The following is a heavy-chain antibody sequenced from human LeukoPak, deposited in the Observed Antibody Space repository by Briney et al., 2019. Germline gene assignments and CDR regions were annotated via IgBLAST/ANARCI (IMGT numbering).Heavy chain of an antibody. J-gene: IGHJ3*02. CDR3: ARVLAAAGTRAFDI. CDR2: IIPILGIA. Sequence: GASVKVSCKASGGTFSSYAISWVRQAPGQGLEWMGRIIPILGIANYAQKFQGRVTITADKSTSTAYMELSSLRSEDTAVYYCARVLAAAGTRAFDIWGQGTMVTVSS. V-gene: IGHV1-69*04. CDR1: GGTFSSYA. D-gene: IGHD6-13*01.